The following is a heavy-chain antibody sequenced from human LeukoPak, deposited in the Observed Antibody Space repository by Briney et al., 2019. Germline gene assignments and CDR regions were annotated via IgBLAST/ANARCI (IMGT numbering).Heavy chain of an antibody. CDR2: VYYSGSI. CDR3: ARIHRYCSGGACYVLDN. V-gene: IGHV4-59*02. CDR1: GGSVSGYY. Sequence: PSETLSLTCVVSGGSVSGYYWGWIRQPPGRGLEWIGYVYYSGSINYNPSFKNRITISVDTSRNQFSLQLSSVTAADTAVYYCARIHRYCSGGACYVLDNWGQGTLVAVSS. J-gene: IGHJ4*02. D-gene: IGHD2-15*01.